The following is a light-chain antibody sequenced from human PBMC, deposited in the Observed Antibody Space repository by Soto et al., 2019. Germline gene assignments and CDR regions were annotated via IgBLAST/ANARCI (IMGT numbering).Light chain of an antibody. CDR3: QSYDNSLRAVL. Sequence: QSALTQPPSVSGAPGQRVTISCTGSRSNIGAGSNVHWYQHLPGTAPKLLIYDNTNRPSGVPGRFSGSKSQTSASLAITGLQADDEADYYCQSYDNSLRAVLFGGGTKLTVL. CDR1: RSNIGAGSN. J-gene: IGLJ2*01. V-gene: IGLV1-40*01. CDR2: DNT.